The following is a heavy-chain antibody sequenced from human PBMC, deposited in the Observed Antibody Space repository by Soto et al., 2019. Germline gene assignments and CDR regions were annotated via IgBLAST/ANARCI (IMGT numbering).Heavy chain of an antibody. CDR2: IYYSGST. J-gene: IGHJ6*02. CDR1: GGSISSGGYY. CDR3: ARDLAGSSGSPDYYYGMDV. Sequence: SETLSLTCTVSGGSISSGGYYWSWIRQQPGKGLEWIGYIYYSGSTYYNPSLKSRVTISVDTSKNQFSLKLSSVTAADTAVYYCARDLAGSSGSPDYYYGMDVWGQGTTVTVSS. V-gene: IGHV4-31*03. D-gene: IGHD6-25*01.